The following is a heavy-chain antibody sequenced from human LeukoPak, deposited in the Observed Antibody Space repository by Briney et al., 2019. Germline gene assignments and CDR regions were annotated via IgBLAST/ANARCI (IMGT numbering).Heavy chain of an antibody. CDR2: ISNDIRNK. J-gene: IGHJ4*02. Sequence: GGSLRLSCAASGFTFSSYAMHWVRQAPGKGLEWVTVISNDIRNKAYADSVKGRFTISRDNSKNTLYLQMDSLRAEDTAVYFCARDSSGFPFDYWGQGTLVTVSS. CDR3: ARDSSGFPFDY. CDR1: GFTFSSYA. V-gene: IGHV3-30*04. D-gene: IGHD3-22*01.